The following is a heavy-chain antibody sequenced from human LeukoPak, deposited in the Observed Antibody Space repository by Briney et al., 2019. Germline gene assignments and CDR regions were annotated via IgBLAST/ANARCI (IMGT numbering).Heavy chain of an antibody. Sequence: GESLKISCKGSGYSFTSYWIGWVRQMPGKGLEWMGIIYPGDSDTRYSPSFQGQVTISADKSISTAYLQWSSLKASDTAMYYCAKQGDYSDGSGYYPNGLFQHWGQGTLVTVSS. CDR2: IYPGDSDT. J-gene: IGHJ1*01. V-gene: IGHV5-51*01. D-gene: IGHD3-22*01. CDR1: GYSFTSYW. CDR3: AKQGDYSDGSGYYPNGLFQH.